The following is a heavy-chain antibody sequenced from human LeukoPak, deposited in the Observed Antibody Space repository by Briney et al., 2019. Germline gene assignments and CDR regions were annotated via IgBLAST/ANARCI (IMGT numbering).Heavy chain of an antibody. CDR1: GFTFSTCA. J-gene: IGHJ4*02. CDR3: ARDETGGFFDY. V-gene: IGHV3-30-3*01. D-gene: IGHD4-23*01. CDR2: ISYDGSNK. Sequence: GGSLRLSCAASGFTFSTCALRWVRQAPGKGLEWVAVISYDGSNKYYVDSVKGRFTISRDNSKNTLYLQMNSLRAEDTAVYYCARDETGGFFDYWGQGTLVTVSS.